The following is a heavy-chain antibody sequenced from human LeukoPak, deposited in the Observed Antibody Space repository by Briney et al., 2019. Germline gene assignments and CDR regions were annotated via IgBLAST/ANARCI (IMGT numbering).Heavy chain of an antibody. CDR2: IYSGGST. Sequence: GGSLRLSCAASGFTVSSNYMSWVRQAPGKGLEWVSVIYSGGSTYYADSVKGRFTISRHNSKNTLYLQMNSLRAEDTAVYYCARSRVATIYYGMDVWGQGTTVTVSS. D-gene: IGHD5-12*01. CDR3: ARSRVATIYYGMDV. CDR1: GFTVSSNY. V-gene: IGHV3-53*04. J-gene: IGHJ6*02.